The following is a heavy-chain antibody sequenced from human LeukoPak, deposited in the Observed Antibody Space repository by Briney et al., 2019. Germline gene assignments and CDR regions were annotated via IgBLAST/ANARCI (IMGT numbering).Heavy chain of an antibody. V-gene: IGHV4-34*01. J-gene: IGHJ4*02. D-gene: IGHD3-3*01. CDR1: GGSFSGHY. CDR3: ARGYSFWSGYNHKANGLFDS. CDR2: VSHSGST. Sequence: SETLSLTCAVSGGSFSGHYWSWIRQSPVKGLECIGEVSHSGSTNYNPSLTGRVTITVDTSKKQFSLKLSSVTAADTAVYYCARGYSFWSGYNHKANGLFDSWGQGTLVTVSS.